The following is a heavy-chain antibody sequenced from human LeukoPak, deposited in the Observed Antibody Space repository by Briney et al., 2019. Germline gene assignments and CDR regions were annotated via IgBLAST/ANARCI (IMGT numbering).Heavy chain of an antibody. Sequence: SVKASCKASGGTFSSYAISWVRQAPGQGLEWMGGIIPIFGTANYAQKFQGRVTITTDESTSTAYMELSSLRSEDTAVYYCASFGSLYCSSTSCHTPFDYWGQGTLVTVSS. J-gene: IGHJ4*02. CDR2: IIPIFGTA. CDR1: GGTFSSYA. CDR3: ASFGSLYCSSTSCHTPFDY. V-gene: IGHV1-69*05. D-gene: IGHD2-2*02.